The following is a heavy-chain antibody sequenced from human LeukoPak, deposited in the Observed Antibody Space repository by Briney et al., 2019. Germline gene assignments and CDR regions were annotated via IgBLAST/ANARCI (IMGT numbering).Heavy chain of an antibody. J-gene: IGHJ6*02. CDR1: GFTFSSYA. Sequence: GGSLRLSCAASGFTFSSYAMHWGRQAPGKGLEWVAVISYDGSNKYYADSVKGRFTISRDNSKNTLYLQMNSLRAEDTAVYYCATDYGPGSLEGGYGMDVWGQGTTVTVSS. CDR3: ATDYGPGSLEGGYGMDV. CDR2: ISYDGSNK. D-gene: IGHD3-10*01. V-gene: IGHV3-30*04.